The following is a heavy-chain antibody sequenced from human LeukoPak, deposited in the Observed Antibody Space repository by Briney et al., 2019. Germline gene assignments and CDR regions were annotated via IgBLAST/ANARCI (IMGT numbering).Heavy chain of an antibody. CDR3: ARVPYSSSWTYDY. Sequence: GGSLRLSCAASGFTFSSYTMNWVRRAPGKGLEWVSSISSSSTYIYYAASLKGRFTISRDNAKNSLYLQMNSLRGDDTAVYYCARVPYSSSWTYDYWGQGTLVTVSS. CDR1: GFTFSSYT. J-gene: IGHJ4*02. D-gene: IGHD6-13*01. CDR2: ISSSSTYI. V-gene: IGHV3-21*01.